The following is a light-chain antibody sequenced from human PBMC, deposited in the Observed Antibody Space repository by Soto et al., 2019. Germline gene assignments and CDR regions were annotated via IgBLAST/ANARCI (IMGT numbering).Light chain of an antibody. J-gene: IGLJ2*01. V-gene: IGLV3-25*02. CDR3: QSADSSGTYVV. CDR1: ALPKQY. CDR2: KDS. Sequence: SDELTQPPSVSVSPGQTARITCSGDALPKQYAYWYQQKPGQAPVLVIYKDSERPSGIPERFSGSSSGTTVTLTISGVQAEDEADYYCQSADSSGTYVVFGGGTK.